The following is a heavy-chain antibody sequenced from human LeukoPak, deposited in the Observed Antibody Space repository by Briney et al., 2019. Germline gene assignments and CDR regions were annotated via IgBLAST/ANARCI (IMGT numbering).Heavy chain of an antibody. CDR1: GFTFSSYG. CDR2: IWYDGTDK. V-gene: IGHV3-33*01. J-gene: IGHJ1*01. CDR3: ARTASRGPQSAESFHH. Sequence: GGSLRLSCAASGFTFSSYGMHWVRQAPGKGLEWVAVIWYDGTDKYYAASVKGRFTISRDNSKNTLYLQMNSLRAEDTAVYYCARTASRGPQSAESFHHWGQGTLVTVSS.